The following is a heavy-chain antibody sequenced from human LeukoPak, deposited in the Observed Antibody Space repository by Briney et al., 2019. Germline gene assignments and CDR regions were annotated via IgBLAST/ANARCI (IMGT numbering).Heavy chain of an antibody. V-gene: IGHV1-2*02. CDR3: ARVRRTTVTNWFDP. Sequence: ASVKVSCKASGYTFTGYYMHWVRQAPGQGLEWMGWINPNSGGTNYAQKFQGRVTMTRDTSISTAYMELSRLRSDDTAVYYCARVRRTTVTNWFDPWGQGTLVTVSS. D-gene: IGHD4-4*01. J-gene: IGHJ5*02. CDR2: INPNSGGT. CDR1: GYTFTGYY.